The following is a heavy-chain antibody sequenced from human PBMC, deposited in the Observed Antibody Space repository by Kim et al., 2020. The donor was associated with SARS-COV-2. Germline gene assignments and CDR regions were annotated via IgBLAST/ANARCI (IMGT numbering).Heavy chain of an antibody. V-gene: IGHV5-51*01. CDR3: ARRTGWNTGSSFDY. D-gene: IGHD1-1*01. CDR1: GYSFSSYW. Sequence: GESLKISCRSSGYSFSSYWIGWVRQMPGKGLEWMGIIYPGDSDTRYSPSFLGQVTISADKSISTAYLQWSSLKASDTAMYYCARRTGWNTGSSFDYWGQGTLVTVSS. J-gene: IGHJ4*02. CDR2: IYPGDSDT.